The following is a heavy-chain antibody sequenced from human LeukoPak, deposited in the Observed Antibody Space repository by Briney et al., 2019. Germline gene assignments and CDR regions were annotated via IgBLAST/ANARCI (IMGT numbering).Heavy chain of an antibody. CDR3: ARDLVTGYSSGWYNY. V-gene: IGHV1-2*02. D-gene: IGHD6-19*01. CDR2: INPNSGGT. CDR1: GYTFTGYY. J-gene: IGHJ4*02. Sequence: ASVKVSCKASGYTFTGYYVHWVRQAPGQGLEWMGWINPNSGGTNYAQKFQGRVTMTRDTSISTAYMELSRLRSDDTAVYYCARDLVTGYSSGWYNYWGQGTLVTVSS.